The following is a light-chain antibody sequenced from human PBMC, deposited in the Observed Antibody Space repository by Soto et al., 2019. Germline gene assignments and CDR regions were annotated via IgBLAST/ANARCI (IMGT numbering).Light chain of an antibody. CDR3: QQYGRAPLT. J-gene: IGKJ4*01. CDR1: QTITSNY. Sequence: EIVLTQSPGTLSLSPGERSTLSCRASQTITSNYLAWYQRKPGQAPRLLIYGASSRATGIPDRFSGSGSGTDFTLTISRLEPEDSAVYYCQQYGRAPLTFGGGTKVDIK. CDR2: GAS. V-gene: IGKV3-20*01.